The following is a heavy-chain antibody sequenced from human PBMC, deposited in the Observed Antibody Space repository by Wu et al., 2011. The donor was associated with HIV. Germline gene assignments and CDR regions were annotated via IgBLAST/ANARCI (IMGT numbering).Heavy chain of an antibody. CDR3: ATGPRFPMGRYFDY. CDR2: INLVLATV. V-gene: IGHV1-69*05. J-gene: IGHJ4*02. D-gene: IGHD3-10*01. Sequence: VKKPGSSVKVSCRASGDIFKKSSLSWVRQAPGQGLEWMGGINLVLATVTYAQKFQGRVTITTDTSTNTVYMEMTTLRAADMAVYYCATGPRFPMGRYFDYWGQGTQVTVPS. CDR1: GDIFKKSS.